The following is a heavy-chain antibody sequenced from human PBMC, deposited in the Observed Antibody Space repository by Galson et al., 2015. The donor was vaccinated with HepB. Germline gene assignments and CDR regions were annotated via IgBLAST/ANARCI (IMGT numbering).Heavy chain of an antibody. CDR2: ISGSGGST. CDR1: GFTFSSYS. J-gene: IGHJ4*02. CDR3: AKDLMAVADPGPFDY. Sequence: SLRLSCAASGFTFSSYSMNWVRQAPGKGLEWVSAISGSGGSTYYADSVKGRFTISRDNSKNTLYLQMNSLRAEDTAVYYCAKDLMAVADPGPFDYWGQGTLVSVSS. V-gene: IGHV3-23*01. D-gene: IGHD6-19*01.